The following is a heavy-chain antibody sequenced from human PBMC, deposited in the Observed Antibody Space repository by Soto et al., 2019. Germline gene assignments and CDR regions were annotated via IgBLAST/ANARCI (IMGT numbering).Heavy chain of an antibody. Sequence: QVQLQESGPGLVKPSETLSLTCAVSGDSISSYYCMWIRQPPGKGLESIGYLYYGRSTNYNPSLKSRVTVSVDTSTNQCSLTLSSMTAADTAVYYCALRSMAVVPEYWGQGTLVTVSS. D-gene: IGHD3-22*01. CDR1: GDSISSYY. CDR3: ALRSMAVVPEY. J-gene: IGHJ4*02. V-gene: IGHV4-59*01. CDR2: LYYGRST.